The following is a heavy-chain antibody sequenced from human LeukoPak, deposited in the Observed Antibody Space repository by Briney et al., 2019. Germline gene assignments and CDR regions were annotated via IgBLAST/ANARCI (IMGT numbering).Heavy chain of an antibody. D-gene: IGHD1-14*01. J-gene: IGHJ6*03. Sequence: GASVKVSCKTSGGTFSSFAIAWVRQAPGQGLEWMAGIIPIFATTNYAQEFQGRVSLSADESTSTVYMELSSLRSDDTAVYCCARGPPLTYDHTPEGYYHYYMDVWGEGTTVTISS. CDR1: GGTFSSFA. CDR3: ARGPPLTYDHTPEGYYHYYMDV. V-gene: IGHV1-69*13. CDR2: IIPIFATT.